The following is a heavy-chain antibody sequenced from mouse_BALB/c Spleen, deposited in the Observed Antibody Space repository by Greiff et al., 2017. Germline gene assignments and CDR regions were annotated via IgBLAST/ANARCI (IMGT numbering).Heavy chain of an antibody. CDR3: ARHGNDAMDY. CDR2: ISSGGSYT. J-gene: IGHJ4*01. V-gene: IGHV5-9-3*01. CDR1: GFTFSSYA. D-gene: IGHD2-1*01. Sequence: EVQGVESGGGLVKPGGSLKLSCAASGFTFSSYAMSWVRQTPEKRLEWVATISSGGSYTYYPDSVKGRFTISRDNAKNTLYLQMSSLRSEDTAMYYCARHGNDAMDYWGQGTSVTVSS.